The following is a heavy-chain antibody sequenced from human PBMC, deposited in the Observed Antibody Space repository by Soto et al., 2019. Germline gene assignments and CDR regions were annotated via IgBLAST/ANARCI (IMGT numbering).Heavy chain of an antibody. D-gene: IGHD6-6*01. V-gene: IGHV4-61*08. CDR1: GGSISSGGYY. CDR2: IYYSGST. J-gene: IGHJ3*02. Sequence: PSETLSLTCTVSGGSISSGGYYWSWIRQHPGKGLEWIGYIYYSGSTNYNPSLKSRVTISVDTSKNQFSLKLSSVTAADTAVYYCARDSIAAAFDIWGQGTMVTVS. CDR3: ARDSIAAAFDI.